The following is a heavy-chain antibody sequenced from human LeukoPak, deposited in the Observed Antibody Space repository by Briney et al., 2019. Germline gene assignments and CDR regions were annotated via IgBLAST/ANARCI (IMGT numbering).Heavy chain of an antibody. CDR1: GFTFSSYS. J-gene: IGHJ6*02. D-gene: IGHD6-19*01. CDR3: ARDTGWFGMDV. CDR2: ISSSSSTI. Sequence: GGSLRPSCAASGFTFSSYSMNWVRQAPGKGLEWVSYISSSSSTIYYADSVKGRFTISRDNAKNSLYLQMNSLRAEDTAVYYCARDTGWFGMDVWGQGTTVTVSS. V-gene: IGHV3-48*01.